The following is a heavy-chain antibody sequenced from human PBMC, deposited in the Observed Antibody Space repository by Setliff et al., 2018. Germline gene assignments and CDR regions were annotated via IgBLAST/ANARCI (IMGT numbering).Heavy chain of an antibody. J-gene: IGHJ4*02. V-gene: IGHV3-23*01. D-gene: IGHD7-27*01. CDR3: VRDLHWGFDY. Sequence: GGSLRLSCAASGFTFSSYAMSWVRQAPGKGLEWVSAISGSGGSTYYADSVKGRFTISRDNAKNSLFLQMNSLRAEDTAVYYCVRDLHWGFDYWGLGTLVTVSS. CDR1: GFTFSSYA. CDR2: ISGSGGST.